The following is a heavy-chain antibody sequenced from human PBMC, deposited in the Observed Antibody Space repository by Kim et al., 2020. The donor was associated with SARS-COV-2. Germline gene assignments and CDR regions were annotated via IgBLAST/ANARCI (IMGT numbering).Heavy chain of an antibody. CDR3: ARDKGDYDILTGYYEGPVY. V-gene: IGHV3-30-3*01. Sequence: GGSLRLSCAASGFTFSSYAMHWVRQAPGKGLEWVAVISYDGSNKYYADSVKGRFTISRDNSKNTLYLQMNSLRAEDTAVYYCARDKGDYDILTGYYEGPVYWGQGTLVTVSS. D-gene: IGHD3-9*01. CDR1: GFTFSSYA. J-gene: IGHJ4*02. CDR2: ISYDGSNK.